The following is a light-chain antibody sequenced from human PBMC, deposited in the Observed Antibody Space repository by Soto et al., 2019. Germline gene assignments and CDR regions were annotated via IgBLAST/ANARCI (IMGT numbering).Light chain of an antibody. Sequence: QPASVSGSPGQSITISCTGTSNDVGANNYVSWYQRHPGKAPKILIYEAVNRPSGVSHRFSGSKSGNTASLTISGLQAEDEAEYFCISYTITSTLVFGGGTKLTVL. CDR3: ISYTITSTLV. CDR1: SNDVGANNY. J-gene: IGLJ2*01. V-gene: IGLV2-14*01. CDR2: EAV.